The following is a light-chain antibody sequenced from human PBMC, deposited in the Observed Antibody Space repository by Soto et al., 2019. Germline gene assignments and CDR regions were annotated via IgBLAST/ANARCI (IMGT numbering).Light chain of an antibody. CDR3: QQYGSSPFT. CDR2: GAS. V-gene: IGKV3-20*01. Sequence: ESVLTQSPGTLSMSPGERATLSCRASQSVSSSYSAWYQQKPGQAPRLLIYGASRRATGIPDRFSGSGSGTDLTLTISRLEPEDFAMYYCQQYGSSPFTFGPGTKVDIK. J-gene: IGKJ3*01. CDR1: QSVSSSY.